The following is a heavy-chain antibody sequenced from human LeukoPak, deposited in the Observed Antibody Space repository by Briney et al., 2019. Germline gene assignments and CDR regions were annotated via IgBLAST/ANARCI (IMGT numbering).Heavy chain of an antibody. V-gene: IGHV4-59*08. CDR1: GGSIRSYY. CDR2: IYYSGST. Sequence: SETLSLTCTVSGGSIRSYYWSWIRQPPGKGLEWIGYIYYSGSTNYNPSLKSRVTTSVDTSKNQFSLKLSSVTAADTAVYYCARHLKYSSGWYSAFDIWGQGTMVTVSS. D-gene: IGHD6-19*01. J-gene: IGHJ3*02. CDR3: ARHLKYSSGWYSAFDI.